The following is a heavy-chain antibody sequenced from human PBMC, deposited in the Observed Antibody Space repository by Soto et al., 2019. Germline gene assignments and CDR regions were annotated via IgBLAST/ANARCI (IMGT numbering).Heavy chain of an antibody. Sequence: SVKVSCKASGGTFSSYTISWVRQAPGQGLEWMGRIIPILGIANYAQKFQGRVTITADKSTSTAYMELSSLRSEDTAVYYCARVLRQYSSSWSIYYYYMDVWGKGTTVTVSS. CDR3: ARVLRQYSSSWSIYYYYMDV. CDR1: GGTFSSYT. J-gene: IGHJ6*03. V-gene: IGHV1-69*02. CDR2: IIPILGIA. D-gene: IGHD6-13*01.